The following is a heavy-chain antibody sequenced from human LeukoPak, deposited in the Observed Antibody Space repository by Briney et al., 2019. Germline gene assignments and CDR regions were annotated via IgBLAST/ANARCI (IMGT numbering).Heavy chain of an antibody. Sequence: ETLSLTCTVSGDSISSGAYYWTWVRQAPGKGLEWVSSISSSSTYIYYADSVKGRFTISRDNAKNSLYLQMNGLRVEDTAVYYCARAPRAGTTDPIDYWGQGTLVTVSS. CDR3: ARAPRAGTTDPIDY. CDR2: ISSSSTYI. J-gene: IGHJ4*02. V-gene: IGHV3-21*01. D-gene: IGHD1-7*01. CDR1: GDSISSGAYY.